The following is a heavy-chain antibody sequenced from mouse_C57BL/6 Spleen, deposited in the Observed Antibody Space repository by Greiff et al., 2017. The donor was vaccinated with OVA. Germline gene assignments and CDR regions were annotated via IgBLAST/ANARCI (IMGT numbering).Heavy chain of an antibody. CDR3: TVWDFAY. J-gene: IGHJ3*01. CDR1: GFTFSNYW. V-gene: IGHV6-3*01. CDR2: IRLKSDNYAT. D-gene: IGHD4-1*01. Sequence: EVHLVESGGGLVQPGGSMKLSCVASGFTFSNYWMNWVRQSPETGLEWVAQIRLKSDNYATHYAESVKGRFTNSRDDSKSSIYLQMDNLMAEDTGIYYCTVWDFAYWGQGTLVTVSA.